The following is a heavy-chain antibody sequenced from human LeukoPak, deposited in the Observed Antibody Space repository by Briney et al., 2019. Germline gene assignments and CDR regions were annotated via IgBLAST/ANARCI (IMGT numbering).Heavy chain of an antibody. J-gene: IGHJ3*02. V-gene: IGHV3-30-3*01. CDR3: AVIWGLLDDAFDI. CDR1: GFTFSSFA. CDR2: ISHDETIK. D-gene: IGHD7-27*01. Sequence: PGGSLRLSCAASGFTFSSFAMHWVRRAPGKGLEWVAIISHDETIKYYADSVKGRFTISRDNSKNTLYLQMNSLRAEDTAVYYCAVIWGLLDDAFDIWGQGTMVTVSS.